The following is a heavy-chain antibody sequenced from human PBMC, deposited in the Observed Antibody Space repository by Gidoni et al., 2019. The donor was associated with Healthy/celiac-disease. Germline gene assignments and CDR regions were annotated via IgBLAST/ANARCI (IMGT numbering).Heavy chain of an antibody. CDR3: ARYATETRGYWYFDL. CDR1: GGSISSSRYY. CDR2: IYYSGST. J-gene: IGHJ2*01. D-gene: IGHD2-2*01. Sequence: KPSETLSLTCTVSGGSISSSRYYWGWIRQPPGKGLEWIGSIYYSGSTYYNPSLKSRVTISVDTSKNKFSLKLSSVTAADTAVYYCARYATETRGYWYFDLWGRGTLVTVSS. V-gene: IGHV4-39*01.